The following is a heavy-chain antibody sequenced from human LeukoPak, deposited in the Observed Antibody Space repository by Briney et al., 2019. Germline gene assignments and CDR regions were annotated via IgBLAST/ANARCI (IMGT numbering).Heavy chain of an antibody. CDR1: GFSFSDFY. CDR3: ARTARVSDY. V-gene: IGHV3-11*01. J-gene: IGHJ4*02. Sequence: AGSLRLSCAASGFSFSDFYMSWNRPAPGKGLDLISAIIQHGSDIIYADSVRGRFTVSRDNAKNALYLQMNSLRAEDTAVYYCARTARVSDYWGQGTLVTVSS. D-gene: IGHD3-22*01. CDR2: IIQHGSDI.